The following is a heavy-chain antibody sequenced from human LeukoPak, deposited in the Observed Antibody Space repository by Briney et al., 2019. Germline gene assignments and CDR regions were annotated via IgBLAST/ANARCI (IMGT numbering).Heavy chain of an antibody. D-gene: IGHD4-17*01. CDR2: IYPGDSDT. J-gene: IGHJ4*02. CDR1: GYSFTSYW. CDR3: GRQPTDYGEYYFDY. V-gene: IGHV5-51*01. Sequence: GESLKISCKGSGYSFTSYWIGWVRQMPGKGLEWMGIIYPGDSDTRYSPSFQGQVTISADKSISTAYLQWSSLKASDTAMYYCGRQPTDYGEYYFDYGGQEPLVTVPS.